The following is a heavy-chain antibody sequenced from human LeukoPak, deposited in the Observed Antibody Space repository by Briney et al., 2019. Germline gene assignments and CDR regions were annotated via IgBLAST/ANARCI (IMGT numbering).Heavy chain of an antibody. Sequence: GGSLRLSCAASGFTFSSYGMHWVRQAPGKGLEWVAVISYDGSNKYYADSVKGRFTISRDNSKNTLYLQMNSLRAEDTAVYYCAKDGGYSYVEDAFDIRGQGTMVTVSS. CDR2: ISYDGSNK. CDR3: AKDGGYSYVEDAFDI. V-gene: IGHV3-30*18. D-gene: IGHD5-18*01. CDR1: GFTFSSYG. J-gene: IGHJ3*02.